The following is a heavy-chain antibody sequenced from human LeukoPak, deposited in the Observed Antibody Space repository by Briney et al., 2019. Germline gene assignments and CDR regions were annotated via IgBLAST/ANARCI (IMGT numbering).Heavy chain of an antibody. V-gene: IGHV3-30*18. CDR3: AKGERITIFGVVDY. CDR2: ISFDGSNK. J-gene: IGHJ4*02. CDR1: GFTFSSYG. D-gene: IGHD3-3*01. Sequence: TGGSLRLSCAASGFTFSSYGMHWVRQAPGKGLEWVAGISFDGSNKYYADSVKGRFTISRDNSKNTLYLQMNSLRAEDTAVYYCAKGERITIFGVVDYWGQGTLVTVSS.